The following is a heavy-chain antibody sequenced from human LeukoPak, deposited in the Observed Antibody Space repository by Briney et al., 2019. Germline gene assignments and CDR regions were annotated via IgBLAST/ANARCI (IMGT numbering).Heavy chain of an antibody. J-gene: IGHJ4*02. D-gene: IGHD7-27*01. CDR1: VFRLSSYL. V-gene: IGHV3-7*01. CDR3: ARDSFNWVTSCQGY. Sequence: GGALRDSCVASVFRLSSYLMSGVRQAPGKGVEWVANIKQDGSEKYYVDSVKGRFTISRNNGKNSLYLQMNSLRAEDTAVYYCARDSFNWVTSCQGYWGQGTLVTVSS. CDR2: IKQDGSEK.